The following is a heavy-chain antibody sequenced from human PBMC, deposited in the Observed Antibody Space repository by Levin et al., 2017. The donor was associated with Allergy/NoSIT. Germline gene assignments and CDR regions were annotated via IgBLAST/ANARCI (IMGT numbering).Heavy chain of an antibody. D-gene: IGHD4-17*01. V-gene: IGHV3-30*18. CDR2: ISYDGSNK. CDR1: GFTFSDYG. CDR3: AKDRGYGDYKADDACDI. J-gene: IGHJ3*02. Sequence: GESLKISCAASGFTFSDYGMHWVRQAPGKGLEWVAIISYDGSNKQYADSVKGRFTISRDNSKNTHYLQMKSLRTEDTAVYYCAKDRGYGDYKADDACDIWGQGTMVTVSS.